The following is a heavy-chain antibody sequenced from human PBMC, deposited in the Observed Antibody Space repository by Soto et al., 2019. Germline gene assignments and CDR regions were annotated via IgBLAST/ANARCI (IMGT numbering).Heavy chain of an antibody. CDR3: ARDHSIYGDYAVKGLRD. CDR1: EGTFSNYA. D-gene: IGHD4-17*01. J-gene: IGHJ4*02. Sequence: QVQLVQSGAEVKMPGSSVKGSCKASEGTFSNYAITWVRQAPGQGLEWMGGIIPLFGTTNYAQKFQGRVTITEDESTSTAYMELISLTSEDTAVYYCARDHSIYGDYAVKGLRDWGQGVLVTVSS. CDR2: IIPLFGTT. V-gene: IGHV1-69*01.